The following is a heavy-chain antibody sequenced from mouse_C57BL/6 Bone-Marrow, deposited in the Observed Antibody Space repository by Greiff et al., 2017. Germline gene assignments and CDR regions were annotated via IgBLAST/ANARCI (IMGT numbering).Heavy chain of an antibody. CDR1: GYTFTSYG. CDR2: IYPRSGNT. J-gene: IGHJ3*01. CDR3: ARSRGGLLRPFAY. Sequence: VQLQQSGAELARPGASVKLSCKASGYTFTSYGISWVKQRTGQGLEWIGEIYPRSGNTYYNEKFKGKATMTADKSASTAYMELRILTSEDSAVYFCARSRGGLLRPFAYWGQGTLVTVSA. D-gene: IGHD1-2*01. V-gene: IGHV1-81*01.